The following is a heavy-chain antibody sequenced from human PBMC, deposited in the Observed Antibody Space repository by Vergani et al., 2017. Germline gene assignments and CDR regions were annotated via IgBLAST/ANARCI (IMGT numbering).Heavy chain of an antibody. D-gene: IGHD2-2*01. Sequence: QVQLQESGPGLVKPSQTLSLTCTVSGGSISSGSYYWSWIRQPAGKGLEWIGRIYTSGSTNYNPSLKSRVPISVDTSKNQFSLKLSYVTAADTAVYYCARGRRKLVVPAATRGGGYYYYGMDVWGQGTTVTVSS. J-gene: IGHJ6*02. V-gene: IGHV4-61*02. CDR1: GGSISSGSYY. CDR2: IYTSGST. CDR3: ARGRRKLVVPAATRGGGYYYYGMDV.